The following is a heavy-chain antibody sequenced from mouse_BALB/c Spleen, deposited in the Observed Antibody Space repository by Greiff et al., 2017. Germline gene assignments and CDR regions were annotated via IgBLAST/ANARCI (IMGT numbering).Heavy chain of an antibody. V-gene: IGHV5-17*02. CDR1: GFTFSSFG. D-gene: IGHD3-1*01. J-gene: IGHJ3*01. Sequence: EVMLVESGGGLVQPGGSRKLSCAASGFTFSSFGMHWVRQAPEKGLEWVAYISSGSSTIYYADTVKGRFTISRDNPKNTLFLQMTSLRSEDTAMYYCARGGSGYVWFAYWGQGTLVTVSA. CDR3: ARGGSGYVWFAY. CDR2: ISSGSSTI.